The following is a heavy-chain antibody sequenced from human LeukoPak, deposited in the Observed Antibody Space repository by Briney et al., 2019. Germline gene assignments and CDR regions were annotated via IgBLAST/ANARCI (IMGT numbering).Heavy chain of an antibody. V-gene: IGHV3-21*05. Sequence: GGSLRLSCAASGFTFSGFAMSWVRRTPGKGLEWVAYTSRGGSDISYADSVKGRFTISTDNANSSLYLQMNSLRAEDTAVYFCVRARLIRLENFFDYWGQGTLVTVSS. CDR2: TSRGGSDI. J-gene: IGHJ4*02. D-gene: IGHD2-21*02. CDR1: GFTFSGFA. CDR3: VRARLIRLENFFDY.